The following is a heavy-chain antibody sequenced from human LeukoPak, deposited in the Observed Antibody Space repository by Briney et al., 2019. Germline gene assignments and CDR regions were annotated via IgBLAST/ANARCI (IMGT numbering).Heavy chain of an antibody. J-gene: IGHJ4*02. Sequence: GGSLRLSCAASGFTLSTNYVSWVRQAPGKGLEWVSVIHSGGTTYYADSVKGRFTISRDNSKNTVYLRMNRLRAEDTAVYFCARGRRLGGDYYPIDFGGQGTLVTVSS. V-gene: IGHV3-53*01. CDR2: IHSGGTT. D-gene: IGHD2-21*01. CDR3: ARGRRLGGDYYPIDF. CDR1: GFTLSTNY.